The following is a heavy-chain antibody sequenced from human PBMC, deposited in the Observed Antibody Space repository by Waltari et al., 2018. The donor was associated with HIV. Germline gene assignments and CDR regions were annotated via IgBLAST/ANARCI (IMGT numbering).Heavy chain of an antibody. CDR3: ARAGGSGYSNNWYYY. Sequence: QVQLVQSGAEVKKPGSSVKVSCKASGGTFSSYAINWARQAPGQGLEWMGGIIPIFETANYAQNFQGRVNITADESTRTAYMELSSLRSEDTAVYYCARAGGSGYSNNWYYYWGQGTLVTVSS. D-gene: IGHD6-13*01. V-gene: IGHV1-69*01. J-gene: IGHJ4*02. CDR2: IIPIFETA. CDR1: GGTFSSYA.